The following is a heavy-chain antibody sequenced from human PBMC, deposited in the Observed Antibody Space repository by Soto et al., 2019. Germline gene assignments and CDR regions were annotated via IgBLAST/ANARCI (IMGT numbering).Heavy chain of an antibody. Sequence: PSETLSLTCTVSGGSTSSDNYWSWIRQPPGKGLEWIGEINHSGSTNYNPSLKSRVTISIDTSKNEFSLKLSSVTAADTAVYYCASTSDDFWSGYLDSWGQGTLVTVSS. CDR2: INHSGST. D-gene: IGHD3-3*01. CDR1: GGSTSSDNY. CDR3: ASTSDDFWSGYLDS. V-gene: IGHV4-34*01. J-gene: IGHJ4*02.